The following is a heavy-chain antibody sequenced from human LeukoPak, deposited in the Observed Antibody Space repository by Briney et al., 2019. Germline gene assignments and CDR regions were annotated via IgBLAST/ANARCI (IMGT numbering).Heavy chain of an antibody. Sequence: SETLSLTCTVSGGSISDYYWNWIRQPPGKGLEWIGYIYYTGSTNYNPSLKSRVTMSVDTSKNQFSLNLKSVTPEDTAVYYCARNLIPEQLVLNFWGQGTLVTVSS. CDR2: IYYTGST. V-gene: IGHV4-59*01. CDR3: ARNLIPEQLVLNF. J-gene: IGHJ4*02. CDR1: GGSISDYY. D-gene: IGHD6-13*01.